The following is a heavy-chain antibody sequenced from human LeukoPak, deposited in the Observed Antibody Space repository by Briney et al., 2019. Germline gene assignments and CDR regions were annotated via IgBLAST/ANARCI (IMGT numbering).Heavy chain of an antibody. CDR2: INTDGGST. CDR1: GFTFGSYW. CDR3: AKDWVAVADHAY. J-gene: IGHJ4*02. V-gene: IGHV3-74*01. Sequence: GGSLRLSCAASGFTFGSYWMHWVRQAPGKGLVWVSRINTDGGSTTYADSVKGRFTISRDNAKNTLYLQMNSLRAEDTAVYYCAKDWVAVADHAYWGQGTLVTVSS. D-gene: IGHD6-19*01.